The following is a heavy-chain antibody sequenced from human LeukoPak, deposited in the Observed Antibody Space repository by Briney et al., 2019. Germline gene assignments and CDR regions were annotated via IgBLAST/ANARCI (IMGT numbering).Heavy chain of an antibody. CDR3: ASYYHDSSSPFDY. Sequence: ASVKVSCKASGGTFSSYAISWVRQAPGQGLEWMGGIIPIFGTANYAQKFQGRVTITADESTSTAYLELSSLRSEDTAVYYCASYYHDSSSPFDYWGQGTLVTVSS. CDR1: GGTFSSYA. D-gene: IGHD6-6*01. CDR2: IIPIFGTA. V-gene: IGHV1-69*13. J-gene: IGHJ4*02.